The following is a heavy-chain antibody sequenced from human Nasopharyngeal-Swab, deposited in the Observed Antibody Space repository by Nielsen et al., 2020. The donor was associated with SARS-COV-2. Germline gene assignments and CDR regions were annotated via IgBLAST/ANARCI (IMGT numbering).Heavy chain of an antibody. Sequence: GESLKIYCAASGFSFSNYDMHWVRQAPGKGLEWVATISYHGSNKYYANSLEGRFTISRDNSEDTLFLQMNSLSADDTAVYYCAKARLLYFGERDAYDFWGQGTMVTVSS. J-gene: IGHJ3*01. CDR2: ISYHGSNK. CDR3: AKARLLYFGERDAYDF. D-gene: IGHD3-10*01. V-gene: IGHV3-30*18. CDR1: GFSFSNYD.